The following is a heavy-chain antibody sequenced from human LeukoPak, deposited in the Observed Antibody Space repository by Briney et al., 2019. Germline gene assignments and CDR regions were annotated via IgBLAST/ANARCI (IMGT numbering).Heavy chain of an antibody. CDR1: GFTFSSYG. CDR2: IWYDGSNK. CDR3: AKDLRGYSYGSDVLDY. D-gene: IGHD5-18*01. Sequence: PGGSLRLSCAASGFTFSSYGMHWVRQAPGKGLEWVAVIWYDGSNKYYADSVKGRFTISRDNSKNTLYLQMKSLRAEDTAVYYCAKDLRGYSYGSDVLDYWGQGTLVTVSS. V-gene: IGHV3-33*06. J-gene: IGHJ4*02.